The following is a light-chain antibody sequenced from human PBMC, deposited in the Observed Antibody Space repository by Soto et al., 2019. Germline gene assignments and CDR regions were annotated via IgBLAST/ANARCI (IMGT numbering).Light chain of an antibody. CDR3: QTWGTGIP. CDR1: SGHRNYA. CDR2: VNSDGSH. Sequence: QSVLPQSPSASASLGASVKLTCTLDSGHRNYAIAWHQQQPGKGPRYLMKVNSDGSHIQGDGIPGRFSGSSSGAERYLIISSLQSEDEADYYCQTWGTGIPFGGGTKLTVL. J-gene: IGLJ3*02. V-gene: IGLV4-69*02.